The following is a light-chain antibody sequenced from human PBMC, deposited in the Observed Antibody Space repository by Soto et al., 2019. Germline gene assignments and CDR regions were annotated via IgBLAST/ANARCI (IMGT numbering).Light chain of an antibody. CDR1: QTISSY. J-gene: IGKJ1*01. CDR3: QQSYHTSWT. CDR2: AAS. V-gene: IGKV1-39*01. Sequence: DIQMTQSPSSLSASVGDRVTITCRASQTISSYLNWYQQRPGKAPNLLIYAASSMISGVPSRFSGSGSGTDFTLTITSLRPEDFATYYCQQSYHTSWTFGQGTKVDIK.